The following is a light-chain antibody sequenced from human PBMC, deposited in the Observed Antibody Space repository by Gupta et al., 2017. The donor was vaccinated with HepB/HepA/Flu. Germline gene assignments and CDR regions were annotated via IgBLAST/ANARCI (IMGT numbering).Light chain of an antibody. V-gene: IGKV1-39*01. CDR2: TTS. CDR1: QTISGL. J-gene: IGKJ3*01. CDR3: QQSYRTIT. Sequence: DIQMTQSPSSLSASVGDRVTITCRASQTISGLLNWYQQKPGNAPKLLIYTTSQLQSGVPSRFSGSGSGTDFTLTSSRLQPEDFGTYYWQQSYRTITFGHGTKVDVK.